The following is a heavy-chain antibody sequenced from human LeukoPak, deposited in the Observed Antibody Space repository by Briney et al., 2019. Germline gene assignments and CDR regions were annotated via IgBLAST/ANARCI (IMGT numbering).Heavy chain of an antibody. CDR3: ARIMITFGGVIATPNWFDP. CDR1: GYTFTSYG. Sequence: GASVKVSCKASGYTFTSYGISWVRQAPGQGLEWMGWISAYNGNTNYAQKLQGRVTMTTDTSTSTAYMELRSLRSDDTAVYYCARIMITFGGVIATPNWFDPWGQGTLVTVSS. V-gene: IGHV1-18*01. D-gene: IGHD3-16*02. CDR2: ISAYNGNT. J-gene: IGHJ5*02.